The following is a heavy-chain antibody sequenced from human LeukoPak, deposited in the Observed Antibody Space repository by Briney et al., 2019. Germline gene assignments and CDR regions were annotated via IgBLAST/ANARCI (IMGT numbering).Heavy chain of an antibody. V-gene: IGHV3-66*01. CDR2: IYSGGST. D-gene: IGHD3-10*01. J-gene: IGHJ3*02. Sequence: QTGGSLRLSCAASGFTFRSYWMSWVRQAPGKGLEWVSVIYSGGSTYYADSVKGRFTISRDNSKNTLYLQMNSLRAEDTAVYYCARDINKVIAAFDIWGQGTMVTVSS. CDR1: GFTFRSYW. CDR3: ARDINKVIAAFDI.